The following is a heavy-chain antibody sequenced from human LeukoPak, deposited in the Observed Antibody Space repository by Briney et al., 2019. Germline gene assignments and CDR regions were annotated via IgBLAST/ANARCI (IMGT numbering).Heavy chain of an antibody. D-gene: IGHD3-10*01. CDR1: GGSISSGGYS. CDR2: IYYSGST. Sequence: PSETLSLTCAVSGGSISSGGYSWSWIRQPPGKGLEWIGYIYYSGSTYYNPSLKSRVTISVDTSKNQFSLKLSSVTAADTAVYYRAGVTGSDYFYYCMDVSGKGTTVTVSS. CDR3: AGVTGSDYFYYCMDV. J-gene: IGHJ6*03. V-gene: IGHV4-30-4*07.